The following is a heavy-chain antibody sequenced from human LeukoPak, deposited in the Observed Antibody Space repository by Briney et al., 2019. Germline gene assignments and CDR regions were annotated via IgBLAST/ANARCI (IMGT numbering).Heavy chain of an antibody. Sequence: SETLSLTCTVSGGSISSYYWSWIRQPPGKGLEWIGYIYYSGSTNYNPSLKSRVTISVDTSKNQFSLKLSSVTAADTAVYYCARYSHRSPYNWFDRWGQGTLVTVSS. CDR1: GGSISSYY. V-gene: IGHV4-59*01. D-gene: IGHD2-15*01. CDR3: ARYSHRSPYNWFDR. CDR2: IYYSGST. J-gene: IGHJ5*02.